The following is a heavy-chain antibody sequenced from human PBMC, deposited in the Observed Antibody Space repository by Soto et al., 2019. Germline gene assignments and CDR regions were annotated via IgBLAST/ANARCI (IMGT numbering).Heavy chain of an antibody. CDR3: ARMYGSGSPIDY. J-gene: IGHJ4*02. CDR2: IYYSGST. Sequence: SSETLSLTWPVSGGSISSYYWSWIRHPPGKGLEWIGYIYYSGSTNYNPSLKSRVTISVDTSKNQFSLKLSSVTAADTAVYYCARMYGSGSPIDYWGQGTLVTVSS. CDR1: GGSISSYY. V-gene: IGHV4-59*01. D-gene: IGHD3-10*01.